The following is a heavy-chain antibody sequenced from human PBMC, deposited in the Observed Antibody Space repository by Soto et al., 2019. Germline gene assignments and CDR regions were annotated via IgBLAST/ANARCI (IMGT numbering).Heavy chain of an antibody. Sequence: SSETLSLTCTVSGGSISGSSYYWGWIRQPPGKGLEWIGSIYYSGSTYYNPSLKSRVTISVDTSKNQFSLKLSSVTAADTAVYYCASPKIAFYNWFDPWGQGTLVTVSS. V-gene: IGHV4-39*01. D-gene: IGHD3-3*02. CDR1: GGSISGSSYY. CDR3: ASPKIAFYNWFDP. J-gene: IGHJ5*02. CDR2: IYYSGST.